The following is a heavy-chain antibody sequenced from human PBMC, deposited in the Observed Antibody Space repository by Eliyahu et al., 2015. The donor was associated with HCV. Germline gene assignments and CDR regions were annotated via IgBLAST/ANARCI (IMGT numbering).Heavy chain of an antibody. CDR3: ARGFQSSWFSDAFDI. CDR2: ISSNGGST. D-gene: IGHD6-13*01. J-gene: IGHJ3*02. V-gene: IGHV3-64*02. CDR1: GFXFXSYA. Sequence: EVQLVESGEGLVQPGGSLRLSCAASGFXFXSYAMHWVRQAPGKGLGYVSAISSNGGSTYYADSVKGRFTISRDNSKNTLYLQMGSLRAEDMAVYYCARGFQSSWFSDAFDIWGQGTMVTVSS.